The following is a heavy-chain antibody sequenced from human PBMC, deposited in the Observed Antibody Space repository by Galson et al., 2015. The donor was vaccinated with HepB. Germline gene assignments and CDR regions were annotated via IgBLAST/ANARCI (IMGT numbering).Heavy chain of an antibody. J-gene: IGHJ4*02. D-gene: IGHD1-26*01. CDR3: VRDFRWSYDY. CDR2: IRNEVRSYTT. Sequence: SLRLSCAASGFTFSDYFIDWVRRAPVKGLEGVGRIRNEVRSYTTDYAASVKDRFTISRDDSKNSVYLQMNSLETEDAAVYYCVRDFRWSYDYWGQGTLVTVSP. V-gene: IGHV3-72*01. CDR1: GFTFSDYF.